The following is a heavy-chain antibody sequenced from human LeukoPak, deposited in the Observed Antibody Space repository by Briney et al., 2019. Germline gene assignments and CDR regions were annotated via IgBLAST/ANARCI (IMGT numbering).Heavy chain of an antibody. CDR3: ARGQSSGFDY. V-gene: IGHV3-7*01. D-gene: IGHD6-19*01. CDR1: GFTFSNAW. CDR2: IKQDGSEK. Sequence: GGSLRLSCAASGFTFSNAWMSWVRQAPGKGLEWVATIKQDGSEKYYVDSVKGRFTISRDNAKNSLYLQMNSLRAEDTAVYYCARGQSSGFDYWGQGTLVTVSS. J-gene: IGHJ4*02.